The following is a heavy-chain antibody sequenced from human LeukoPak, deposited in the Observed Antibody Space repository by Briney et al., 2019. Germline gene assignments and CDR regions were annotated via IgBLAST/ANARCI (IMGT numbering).Heavy chain of an antibody. D-gene: IGHD6-13*01. CDR2: IYHSGST. V-gene: IGHV4-38-2*02. CDR3: ARQRVEQLAAPYFDY. J-gene: IGHJ4*02. CDR1: GYSISSGYY. Sequence: PSETLSLTCTVSGYSISSGYYWGWIRQPPGKGLEWIGSIYHSGSTYYNPSLKSRVTISVDTSKNQFSLKLSSVTAADTAVYYCARQRVEQLAAPYFDYWGQGTLVTVSS.